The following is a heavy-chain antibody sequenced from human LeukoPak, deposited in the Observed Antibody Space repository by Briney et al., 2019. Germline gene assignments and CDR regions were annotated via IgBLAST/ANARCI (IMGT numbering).Heavy chain of an antibody. D-gene: IGHD2-2*01. CDR2: IYDSGST. Sequence: PSETLSLTCTVSGYSISSGYYWGWIRPPPGKGLEWIGIIYDSGSTYYNPSLKSRVTISVDTSKNQFSLKLSSVTAADTAVYYCARADIVVVPAAFFDYWGQGTLVTVSS. V-gene: IGHV4-38-2*02. J-gene: IGHJ4*02. CDR3: ARADIVVVPAAFFDY. CDR1: GYSISSGYY.